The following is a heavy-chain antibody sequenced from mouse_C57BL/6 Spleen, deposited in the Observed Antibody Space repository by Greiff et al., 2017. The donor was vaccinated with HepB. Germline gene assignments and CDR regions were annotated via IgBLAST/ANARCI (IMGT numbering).Heavy chain of an antibody. D-gene: IGHD3-2*02. V-gene: IGHV3-6*01. CDR2: ISYDGSN. J-gene: IGHJ3*01. Sequence: DVKLQESGPGLVKPSQSLSLTCSVTGYSITSGYYWNWIRQFPGNKLEWMGYISYDGSNNYNPSLKNRISITRDTSKNQFVLKLNSVTTEDTATYYCARDQAAQGTGFAYWGQGTLVTVSA. CDR1: GYSITSGYY. CDR3: ARDQAAQGTGFAY.